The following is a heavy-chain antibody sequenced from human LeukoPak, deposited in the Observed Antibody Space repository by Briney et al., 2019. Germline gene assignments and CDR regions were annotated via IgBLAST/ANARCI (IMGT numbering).Heavy chain of an antibody. CDR3: AREGSPLRYCSSTSCQGGDAFDI. V-gene: IGHV3-48*03. CDR2: ISSSGSTI. Sequence: PGGSLRLSCAASGFTFSSYEMNWVRQAPGKGLEWVSYISSSGSTIYYADSVKGRFTISRDNAKNSLYLQMNSLRAGDTAVYYCAREGSPLRYCSSTSCQGGDAFDIWGQGTMVTVSS. D-gene: IGHD2-2*01. CDR1: GFTFSSYE. J-gene: IGHJ3*02.